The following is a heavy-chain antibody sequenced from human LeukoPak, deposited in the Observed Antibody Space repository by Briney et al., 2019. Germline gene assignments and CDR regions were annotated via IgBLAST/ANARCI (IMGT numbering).Heavy chain of an antibody. D-gene: IGHD3-16*01. CDR3: AREGEYGGNFGDAFHI. Sequence: ASVKVSCKASAYTFANYYIHWVRQAPGQGLEWMGIVNPSTTYAQKFQGRLTMTRDTSTTTVYMELSSLRSEDTDVYYCAREGEYGGNFGDAFHIWGQGTMVTVSS. J-gene: IGHJ3*02. CDR2: VNPST. CDR1: AYTFANYY. V-gene: IGHV1-46*01.